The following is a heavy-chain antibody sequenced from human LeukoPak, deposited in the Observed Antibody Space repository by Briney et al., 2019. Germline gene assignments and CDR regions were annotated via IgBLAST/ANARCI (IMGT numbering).Heavy chain of an antibody. D-gene: IGHD1-26*01. J-gene: IGHJ4*02. CDR3: ARPARGVGASDFDY. CDR2: ISSSSSYR. CDR1: GFTLSSYT. Sequence: GGSLRLSCAASGFTLSSYTMSWVRQAPEKGLERVSSISSSSSYRYYADSVKGRFTISRDNSKNTLYLQMNSLRAEDTAVYYCARPARGVGASDFDYWGQGTLVTVSS. V-gene: IGHV3-21*01.